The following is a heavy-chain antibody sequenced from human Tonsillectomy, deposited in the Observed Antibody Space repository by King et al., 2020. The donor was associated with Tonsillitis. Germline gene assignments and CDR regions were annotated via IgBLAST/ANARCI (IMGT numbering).Heavy chain of an antibody. CDR2: ISTYNGNT. J-gene: IGHJ4*02. CDR1: GYTFTDYG. Sequence: QLVQSGAEVKKPGASVKVSCKASGYTFTDYGVSWVRQAPGQGLEWMGWISTYNGNTNYAPKLQGRVTMTTDTSTSTAYMELRSLRSDDTAGYYCGRIYCGGDCYSGPWDYWGQGTLVTVSS. D-gene: IGHD2-21*02. V-gene: IGHV1-18*01. CDR3: GRIYCGGDCYSGPWDY.